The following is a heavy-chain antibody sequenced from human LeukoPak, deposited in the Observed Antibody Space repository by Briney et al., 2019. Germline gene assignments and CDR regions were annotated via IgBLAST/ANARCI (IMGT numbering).Heavy chain of an antibody. D-gene: IGHD1-1*01. J-gene: IGHJ4*02. V-gene: IGHV1-2*06. CDR1: GYTFTGNY. CDR2: INPKSGDT. Sequence: ASVTVSCKASGYTFTGNYMHWVRQAPGQGLEWMGRINPKSGDTKYTKKFRGRVTMTRDTSISTAYMELSRLSSDDTAVYYCAREGTTGNSPFDYWGQETLVTVSS. CDR3: AREGTTGNSPFDY.